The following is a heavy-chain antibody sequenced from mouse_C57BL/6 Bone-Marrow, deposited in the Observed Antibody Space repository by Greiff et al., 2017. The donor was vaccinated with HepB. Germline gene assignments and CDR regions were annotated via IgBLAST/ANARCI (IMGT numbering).Heavy chain of an antibody. V-gene: IGHV14-4*01. CDR1: GFNIKDDY. CDR3: TTGQLRPY. J-gene: IGHJ3*01. Sequence: EVQLQQSGAELVRPGASVELSCTASGFNIKDDYMHWVKQRPEQGLEWIGWIDPENGDTEYASKFQGKATITADTSSNTAYLQLSSLTSEDTAVYYCTTGQLRPYWGQGTLVTVSA. D-gene: IGHD3-2*02. CDR2: IDPENGDT.